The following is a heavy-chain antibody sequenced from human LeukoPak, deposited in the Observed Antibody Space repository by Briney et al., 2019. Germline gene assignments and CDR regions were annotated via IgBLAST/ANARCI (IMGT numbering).Heavy chain of an antibody. CDR2: IRYDGSNK. CDR1: GFTFSSYG. J-gene: IGHJ5*02. D-gene: IGHD2-2*01. V-gene: IGHV3-30*02. CDR3: AKDFQGYCTSTSCWFDT. Sequence: PGGSLRLSCAASGFTFSSYGMHWVRQAPGQGLEWVAFIRYDGSNKYYADSVKGRFTISRDNSKNTLYLQMNGLRAEDTAVYYCAKDFQGYCTSTSCWFDTWGQGTLVTVSS.